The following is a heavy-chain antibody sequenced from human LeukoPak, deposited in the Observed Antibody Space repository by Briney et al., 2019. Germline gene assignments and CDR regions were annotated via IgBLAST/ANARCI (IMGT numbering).Heavy chain of an antibody. Sequence: GGSLRLSCAASGFTFSQYYMTWIRQAPGKGLEWVSYISSSSSYTNYADSVKGRFTISRDNDKNSVYLQMNSLRADDTAVYYCARDLSRLSVWGQGTLVTVSS. J-gene: IGHJ4*02. V-gene: IGHV3-11*05. D-gene: IGHD6-25*01. CDR1: GFTFSQYY. CDR2: ISSSSSYT. CDR3: ARDLSRLSV.